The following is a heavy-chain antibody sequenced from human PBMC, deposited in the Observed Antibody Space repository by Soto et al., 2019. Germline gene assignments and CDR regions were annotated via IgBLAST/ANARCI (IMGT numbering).Heavy chain of an antibody. CDR1: GFTFNSYA. Sequence: QVQLVESGGGVVQPGRSLRLSCAASGFTFNSYAMHWVRQAPGKGLEWVAVIWDDGSNKLYADSVRGRFTISRDNSKNTLYLQMNSLRAEDTAVYYYASDHYSTATHFHYWGQGTLVTVSS. V-gene: IGHV3-33*01. D-gene: IGHD2-21*01. CDR2: IWDDGSNK. CDR3: ASDHYSTATHFHY. J-gene: IGHJ4*02.